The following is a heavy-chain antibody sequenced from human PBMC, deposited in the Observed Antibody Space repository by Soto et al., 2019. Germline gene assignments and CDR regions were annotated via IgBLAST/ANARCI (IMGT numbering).Heavy chain of an antibody. D-gene: IGHD2-2*02. CDR1: GYTFTSYG. Sequence: ASVKVSCKASGYTFTSYGISWVRQAPGQGLEWMGWISAYNGNTNYAQKLQGRVTMTTDTSTSTAYMELRSLRSDDTAVYYCARDRTIGGGSSSTSCYSRFDPWGQGTLVTVSS. J-gene: IGHJ5*02. CDR2: ISAYNGNT. CDR3: ARDRTIGGGSSSTSCYSRFDP. V-gene: IGHV1-18*01.